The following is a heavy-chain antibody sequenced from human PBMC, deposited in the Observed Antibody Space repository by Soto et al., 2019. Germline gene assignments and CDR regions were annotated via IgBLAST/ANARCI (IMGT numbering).Heavy chain of an antibody. D-gene: IGHD6-19*01. J-gene: IGHJ6*02. CDR1: GGSFSGYY. CDR2: INHSGST. V-gene: IGHV4-34*01. CDR3: ARGRVAVAGRYYYYYYGMDV. Sequence: KSSETLSLTCAVYGGSFSGYYWSWIRQPPGKGLEWIGEINHSGSTNYNPSLKSRVTISVDTSKNQFSLKLSSVTAADTAVYYCARGRVAVAGRYYYYYYGMDVWGQGTTVTVSS.